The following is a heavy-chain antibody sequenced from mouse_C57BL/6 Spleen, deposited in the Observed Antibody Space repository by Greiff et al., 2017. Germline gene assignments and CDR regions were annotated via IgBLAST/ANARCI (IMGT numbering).Heavy chain of an antibody. J-gene: IGHJ4*01. CDR1: GYTFTDYE. D-gene: IGHD5-1*01. CDR2: IDPETGGT. Sequence: QVQLQQSGAELVRPGASVTLSCKASGYTFTDYEMHWVKQTPVHGLEWIGAIDPETGGTAYNQKFKGKAILTADKSSSTAYMELRSLTSEDSAVYYCTRKDEYDYAMDYWGQGTSVTVSS. V-gene: IGHV1-15*01. CDR3: TRKDEYDYAMDY.